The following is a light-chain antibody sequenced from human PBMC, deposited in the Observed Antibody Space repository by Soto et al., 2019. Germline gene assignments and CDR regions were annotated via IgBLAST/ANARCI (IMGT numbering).Light chain of an antibody. V-gene: IGLV1-40*01. CDR2: GNT. Sequence: QLVLTQPPSVSGAPGQRVTISCTGSSSNIGAGYDVHWYQQLPGRAPKLLIYGNTNRPSGVPDRFSGSKSGTSASLAITGLQAEDEADYYCLSFDSSLSVVFGGWTKVTVL. CDR1: SSNIGAGYD. J-gene: IGLJ2*01. CDR3: LSFDSSLSVV.